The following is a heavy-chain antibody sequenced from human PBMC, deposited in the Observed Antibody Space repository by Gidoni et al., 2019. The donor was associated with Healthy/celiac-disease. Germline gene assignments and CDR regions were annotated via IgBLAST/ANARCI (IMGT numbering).Heavy chain of an antibody. CDR1: GGSFSGYY. V-gene: IGHV4-34*01. Sequence: QVQLQQWGAGLLKPSETLSLTCAVYGGSFSGYYWSWIRQPPGKGLEWIGEINHSGSTNYNPALKSRVTISVDTSKNQFSLKLSSVTAADTAVYYCARRRITMILKLKGAFDIWGQGTMVTVSS. CDR3: ARRRITMILKLKGAFDI. CDR2: INHSGST. J-gene: IGHJ3*02. D-gene: IGHD3-22*01.